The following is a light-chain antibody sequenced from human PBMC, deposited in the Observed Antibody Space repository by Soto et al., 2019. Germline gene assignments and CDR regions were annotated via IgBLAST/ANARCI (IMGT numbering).Light chain of an antibody. CDR1: QSVSSSY. CDR2: DAS. CDR3: QHYNNWPPWT. J-gene: IGKJ1*01. V-gene: IGKV3-15*01. Sequence: EIVLTQSPGTLSLSPGERATLSCRASQSVSSSYLAWYQQKPGQAPRLLIYDASTRATGIPARFSGSGSGTDFTLTISSLQSEDFAIYYCQHYNNWPPWTFGQGTKVDIK.